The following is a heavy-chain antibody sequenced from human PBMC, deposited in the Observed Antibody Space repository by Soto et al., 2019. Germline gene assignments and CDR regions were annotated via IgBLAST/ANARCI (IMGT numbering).Heavy chain of an antibody. CDR1: GGTFSSYA. D-gene: IGHD4-17*01. J-gene: IGHJ6*02. CDR3: ARTVQFPTVTTIWWGTDYYYGMDV. CDR2: IIPIFGTA. V-gene: IGHV1-69*13. Sequence: SVKVSCKASGGTFSSYAISWVRQAPGQGLEWMGGIIPIFGTANYAQKFQGRVTITADESTSTAYMELSSLRSGDTAVYYCARTVQFPTVTTIWWGTDYYYGMDVWGQRTTVTVSS.